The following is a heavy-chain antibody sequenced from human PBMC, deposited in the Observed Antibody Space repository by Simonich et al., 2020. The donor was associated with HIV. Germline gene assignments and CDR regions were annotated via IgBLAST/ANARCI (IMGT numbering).Heavy chain of an antibody. CDR1: GFTFDDYA. D-gene: IGHD6-6*01. J-gene: IGHJ4*02. Sequence: EVQLVESGGGLVQPGRSLRLSWAASGFTFDDYAMHWVRQAPGKGREGVSGISWNSGSIGYADSVKGRLTISRDNAKNSLYLQMNSLRAEDMALYYCAKDRYSSSSGSFDYWGQGTLVTVSS. CDR3: AKDRYSSSSGSFDY. CDR2: ISWNSGSI. V-gene: IGHV3-9*03.